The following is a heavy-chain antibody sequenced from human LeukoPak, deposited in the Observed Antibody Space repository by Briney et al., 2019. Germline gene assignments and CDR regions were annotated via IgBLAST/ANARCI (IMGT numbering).Heavy chain of an antibody. Sequence: SETLSLTCTVSGXSISSSSCYWGWIRQPPGKGLEWIGGIYYSGRTFYNPSLKSRVTISVDTAKNQYSLKLSSVTAADTAVYYCARHPYYYESSGYPRFLDSWGQGTLVTVSS. CDR2: IYYSGRT. CDR1: GXSISSSSCY. CDR3: ARHPYYYESSGYPRFLDS. J-gene: IGHJ4*02. V-gene: IGHV4-39*01. D-gene: IGHD3-22*01.